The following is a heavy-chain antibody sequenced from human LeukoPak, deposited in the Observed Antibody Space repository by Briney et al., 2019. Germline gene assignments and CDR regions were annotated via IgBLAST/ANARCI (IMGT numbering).Heavy chain of an antibody. J-gene: IGHJ4*02. CDR2: IYYSGST. Sequence: SETLSLTCTVSGGSISSSSYYWGWIRQPPGKGLEWIGNIYYSGSTYYNPSLKSRVAISVDTSKNQFSLRLSYVTAADTAVYYCTSIKLERRSHFDYWGQGTLVTVSS. D-gene: IGHD1-1*01. CDR3: TSIKLERRSHFDY. V-gene: IGHV4-39*07. CDR1: GGSISSSSYY.